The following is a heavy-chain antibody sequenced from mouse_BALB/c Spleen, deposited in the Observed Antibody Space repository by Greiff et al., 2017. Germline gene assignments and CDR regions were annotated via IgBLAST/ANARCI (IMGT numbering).Heavy chain of an antibody. J-gene: IGHJ4*01. Sequence: EVQLQQSGAELVRPGALVKLSCKASGFNIKDSYMHWVKQRPEQGLEWIGWLDPENGNTIYDPKFQGKASITADTSSNTAYLQLSSLTSEDTAVYYCARHNGSSYDAMGDWGQGTSVTVSA. D-gene: IGHD1-1*01. CDR1: GFNIKDSY. V-gene: IGHV14-1*02. CDR3: ARHNGSSYDAMGD. CDR2: LDPENGNT.